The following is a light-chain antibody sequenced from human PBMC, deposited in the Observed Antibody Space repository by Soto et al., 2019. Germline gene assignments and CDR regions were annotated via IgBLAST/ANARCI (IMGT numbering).Light chain of an antibody. CDR1: QSINSY. CDR2: DAS. Sequence: EIVLTQSPVSLSLSPGERATLSCRASQSINSYLAWYQQKPGQAPRLFIYDASNRATGIPARFSGSGSGTDFTLTISSLEPEDFAVYYCQQYGSSPLISFGQGTKVDIK. V-gene: IGKV3-11*01. J-gene: IGKJ1*01. CDR3: QQYGSSPLIS.